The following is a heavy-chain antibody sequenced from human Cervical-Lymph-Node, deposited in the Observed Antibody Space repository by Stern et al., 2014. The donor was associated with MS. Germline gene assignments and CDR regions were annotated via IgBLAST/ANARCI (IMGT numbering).Heavy chain of an antibody. D-gene: IGHD1-1*01. J-gene: IGHJ4*02. V-gene: IGHV3-33*06. Sequence: QVQLGQSGGGVVQPGRSLRLSCAASGFTFSSYGMHWVRQARGKGLEWVAIIWYDGSNKYYADSVKGRFTISRDNSKNTLYLQMNRLTAEDTAVYYCAKDQGTTTTGRGGYFDYWGQGTLVTVPS. CDR3: AKDQGTTTTGRGGYFDY. CDR2: IWYDGSNK. CDR1: GFTFSSYG.